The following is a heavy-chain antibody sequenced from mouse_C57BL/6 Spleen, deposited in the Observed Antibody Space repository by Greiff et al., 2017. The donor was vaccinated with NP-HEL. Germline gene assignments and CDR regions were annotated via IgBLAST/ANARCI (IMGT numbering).Heavy chain of an antibody. J-gene: IGHJ4*01. CDR3: ARAGDYYYAMDY. V-gene: IGHV5-16*01. Sequence: EVKLVESEGGLVQPGSSMKLSCTASGFTFSDYYMAWVRQVPEKGLEWVANINYDGSSTYYLDSLKSRFIISRDNAKNILYLQMSSLKSEDTATYYCARAGDYYYAMDYWGQGTSVTVSS. CDR2: INYDGSST. CDR1: GFTFSDYY.